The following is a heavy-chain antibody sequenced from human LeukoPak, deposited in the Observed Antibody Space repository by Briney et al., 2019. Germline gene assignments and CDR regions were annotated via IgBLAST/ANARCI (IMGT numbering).Heavy chain of an antibody. V-gene: IGHV5-51*01. CDR3: ARHRVYGSGGRGDYYYYGLDV. CDR1: AYSFTGYW. Sequence: GESLKISCKGSAYSFTGYWIGWVRQMPGKGLEWMGIIYPGDSDTRYSPSFQGQVTISVDKSISTAYLQWSSLKASDTAMYYCARHRVYGSGGRGDYYYYGLDVWGQGTTVTVSS. D-gene: IGHD3-10*01. CDR2: IYPGDSDT. J-gene: IGHJ6*02.